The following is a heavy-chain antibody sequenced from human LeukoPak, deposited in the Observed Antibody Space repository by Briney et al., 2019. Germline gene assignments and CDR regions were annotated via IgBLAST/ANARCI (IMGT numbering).Heavy chain of an antibody. D-gene: IGHD6-13*01. CDR2: ISYDGSNK. V-gene: IGHV3-30-3*01. J-gene: IGHJ4*02. Sequence: PGGSLRLSCAASGFTFSSYAMHWVRQAPGKGLEWVAVISYDGSNKYYADSVKGRFTISRDNSKNTLYLQMNSLRAEDTAVYYCARDSRLYSSSGNLDYWGQGTLVTVSS. CDR3: ARDSRLYSSSGNLDY. CDR1: GFTFSSYA.